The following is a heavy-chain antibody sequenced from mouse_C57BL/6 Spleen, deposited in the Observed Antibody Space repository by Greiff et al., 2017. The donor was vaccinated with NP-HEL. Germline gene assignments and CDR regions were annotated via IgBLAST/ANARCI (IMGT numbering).Heavy chain of an antibody. J-gene: IGHJ2*01. CDR1: GYAFSSYW. CDR3: ARRGILPGDY. Sequence: VQLQESGAELVKPGASVKISCKASGYAFSSYWMNWVKQRPGKGLEWIGQIYPGDGDTNYNGKFKGTATLTADKSSSTAYMQLSSLTSEDSAVYFCARRGILPGDYWGQGTTLTVSS. D-gene: IGHD1-1*01. CDR2: IYPGDGDT. V-gene: IGHV1-80*01.